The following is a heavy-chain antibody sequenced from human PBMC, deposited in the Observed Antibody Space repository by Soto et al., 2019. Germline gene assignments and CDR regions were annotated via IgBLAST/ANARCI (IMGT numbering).Heavy chain of an antibody. CDR1: GYSISSGYY. Sequence: SETLSLTCAVSGYSISSGYYWGWLRQPPGKGLEWIGSIYHGGSTYYNPSLNSRVTLSIDMTNNHVSLILNSVTAADTAVYYCAREGQRRDGYNFNYWGQGTLVTVSS. D-gene: IGHD5-12*01. J-gene: IGHJ4*02. CDR2: IYHGGST. V-gene: IGHV4-38-2*02. CDR3: AREGQRRDGYNFNY.